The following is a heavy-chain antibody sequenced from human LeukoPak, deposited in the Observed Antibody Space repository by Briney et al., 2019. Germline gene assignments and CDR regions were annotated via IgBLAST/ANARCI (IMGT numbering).Heavy chain of an antibody. CDR1: GYTFTGYY. Sequence: ASVKVSCKASGYTFTGYYMHWVRQAPGQGLEWMGWINPNGGGTKYAQKFQDRVTMTRDTSITTAYMELNRLRSDDTAVYYCTRGGGRSSSAFDPWGQGTLVTVSS. D-gene: IGHD6-6*01. J-gene: IGHJ5*02. CDR2: INPNGGGT. V-gene: IGHV1-2*02. CDR3: TRGGGRSSSAFDP.